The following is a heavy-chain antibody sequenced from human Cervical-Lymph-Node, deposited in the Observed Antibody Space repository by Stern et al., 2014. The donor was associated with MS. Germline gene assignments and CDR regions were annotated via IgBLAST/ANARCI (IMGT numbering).Heavy chain of an antibody. CDR3: ARGRSGWYNY. Sequence: VQLVESSPGLVKPSGTLSLTCAVSGGSISSSNWWSWVRQPPGKGLEWIGEIYHRGSTNYNPSLKRRGTISIDKSKTQFSLKLSSVTAADTAVYYCARGRSGWYNYWGQGTLVTVSS. CDR1: GGSISSSNW. V-gene: IGHV4-4*02. J-gene: IGHJ4*02. CDR2: IYHRGST. D-gene: IGHD6-19*01.